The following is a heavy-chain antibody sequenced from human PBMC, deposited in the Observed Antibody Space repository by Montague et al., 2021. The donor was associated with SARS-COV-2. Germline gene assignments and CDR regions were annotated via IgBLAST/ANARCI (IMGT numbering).Heavy chain of an antibody. J-gene: IGHJ3*02. V-gene: IGHV4-38-2*02. CDR2: IYHSGTT. Sequence: SETLSLTCTVSGFSIDSGDYWGWIRQPPGKGLEWIGSIYHSGTTYYNPSLQSRLTMSIDTSTNQFSLRLTSVTAADTAVFFCVREKAGGLRNVFGIWGQGTTVTVSS. CDR3: VREKAGGLRNVFGI. CDR1: GFSIDSGDY.